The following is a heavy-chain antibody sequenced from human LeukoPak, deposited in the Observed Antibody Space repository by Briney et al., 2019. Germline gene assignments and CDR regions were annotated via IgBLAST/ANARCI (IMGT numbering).Heavy chain of an antibody. CDR3: ASITSGSYSGGPFDY. Sequence: PSETLSLTCTVSGGSISSSSYYWGWLRQPPGKGLEWIGSIYYSGSTYYNPSLKSRFTISVDTSKNQFSLKLSSVTAADTAVYYCASITSGSYSGGPFDYWGQGTLVTVSS. CDR2: IYYSGST. CDR1: GGSISSSSYY. D-gene: IGHD1-26*01. V-gene: IGHV4-39*01. J-gene: IGHJ4*02.